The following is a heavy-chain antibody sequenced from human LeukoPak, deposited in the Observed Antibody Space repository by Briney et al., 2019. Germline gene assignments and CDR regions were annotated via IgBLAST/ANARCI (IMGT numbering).Heavy chain of an antibody. Sequence: ASVKVSCKASGGTFSSYGISWVRQAPGQGLEWMGWISAYNGNTNYAQKLQGRVTMTTDTSTSTAYMELRSLRSDDTAVYYCARDRADRSSWFDPWGQGTLVTVSS. CDR1: GGTFSSYG. D-gene: IGHD1-14*01. CDR2: ISAYNGNT. J-gene: IGHJ5*02. V-gene: IGHV1-18*01. CDR3: ARDRADRSSWFDP.